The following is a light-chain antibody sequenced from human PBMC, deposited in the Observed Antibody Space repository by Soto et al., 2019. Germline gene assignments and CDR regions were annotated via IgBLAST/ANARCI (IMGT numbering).Light chain of an antibody. J-gene: IGKJ5*01. CDR2: DAS. V-gene: IGKV1-13*02. CDR1: QGISST. CDR3: QQFNSYPIT. Sequence: AIQLTQSPSSLSASVGDTGTITCRASQGISSTLAWYQQKPGKAPNLLMYDASSLESGVPSRFSGSGSGTDFTLTISSLQPEDFATYYCQQFNSYPITFGQGTRLEIK.